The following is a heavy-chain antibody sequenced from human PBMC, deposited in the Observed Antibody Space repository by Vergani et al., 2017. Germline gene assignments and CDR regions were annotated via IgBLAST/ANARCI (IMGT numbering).Heavy chain of an antibody. CDR1: GYTFTGYF. Sequence: QVQLVQSGAEVKKPGASVKVSCKASGYTFTGYFIHWIRQAPGKGLEWIGSLSTTGGATHASHNPSLKSRVSISVDTSKSQFSLRLTSVTAADSAIYYCAGDTHSWQRADRWGQGLLVSVSS. CDR3: AGDTHSWQRADR. J-gene: IGHJ5*02. D-gene: IGHD6-13*01. CDR2: LSTTGGAT. V-gene: IGHV1-46*01.